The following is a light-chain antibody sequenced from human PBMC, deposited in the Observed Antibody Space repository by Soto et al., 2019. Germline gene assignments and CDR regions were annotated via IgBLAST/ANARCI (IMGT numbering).Light chain of an antibody. Sequence: EIVLTQSPGTLSLSPGERATLSCRASQSVSNDLAWYQQKPGQAPRLLIYGASSRAAGIPDRFSGSGSGTDFTLTISRLEPEDFAVYYCQQYGSSRTFGQGTRWIS. V-gene: IGKV3-20*01. CDR2: GAS. CDR3: QQYGSSRT. J-gene: IGKJ1*01. CDR1: QSVSND.